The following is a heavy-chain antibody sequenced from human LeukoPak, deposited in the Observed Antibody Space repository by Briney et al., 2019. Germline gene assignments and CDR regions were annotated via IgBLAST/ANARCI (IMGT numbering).Heavy chain of an antibody. D-gene: IGHD1-20*01. CDR1: GFTFSSYG. V-gene: IGHV3-33*08. CDR2: IWTNGRDE. CDR3: ARDRNNYYFDH. Sequence: PGGSLRLSCAASGFTFSSYGMHWVRQAPGKGLEWVAFIWTNGRDEYYADSVKGRFTVSRDNSNNVLYLHMNSVRAEDTAVYYCARDRNNYYFDHCGQGTQVTVSS. J-gene: IGHJ4*02.